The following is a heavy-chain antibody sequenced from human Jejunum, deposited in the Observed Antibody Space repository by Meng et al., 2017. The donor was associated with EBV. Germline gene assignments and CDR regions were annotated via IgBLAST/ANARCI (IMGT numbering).Heavy chain of an antibody. J-gene: IGHJ4*02. Sequence: DVQLVASGGALVQPWGSLRLSCATSGFTFSRYWMHWVRQTPGKGLVWVSRTNEYGTTTTYADSVKGRFTISRDNAKNTLYLQMNSLRAEDTAVYYCSRDLAGSDDYWGQGTLVTVSS. CDR3: SRDLAGSDDY. V-gene: IGHV3-74*01. CDR1: GFTFSRYW. D-gene: IGHD1-14*01. CDR2: TNEYGTTT.